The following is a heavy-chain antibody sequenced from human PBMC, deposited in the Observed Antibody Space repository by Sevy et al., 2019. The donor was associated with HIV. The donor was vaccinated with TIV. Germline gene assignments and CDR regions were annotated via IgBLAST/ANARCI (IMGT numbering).Heavy chain of an antibody. CDR1: GFTFSSYS. Sequence: GGSLRLSCAASGFTFSSYSMNWVRQAPGKGLEWVSSISSSSSYIDYADSVKGRFTISRDNAKNSLYLQMNSLRAEDTAVYYCARDQKFPFDYWGQGTLVTVSS. J-gene: IGHJ4*02. CDR3: ARDQKFPFDY. CDR2: ISSSSSYI. V-gene: IGHV3-21*01.